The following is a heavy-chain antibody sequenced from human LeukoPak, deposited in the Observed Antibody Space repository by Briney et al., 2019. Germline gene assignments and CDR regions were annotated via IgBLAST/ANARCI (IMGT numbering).Heavy chain of an antibody. CDR2: INWNGDST. V-gene: IGHV3-20*04. Sequence: GGSLRLTCAASGFTFDDYGMSWVRQAPGKGLDWVSGINWNGDSTGYADSVKGRFTISRDNAKNSLYLQMNSLRAEDTALYYCARGEYSSSWYYFDYWGQGTLVTVSS. CDR1: GFTFDDYG. J-gene: IGHJ4*02. CDR3: ARGEYSSSWYYFDY. D-gene: IGHD6-13*01.